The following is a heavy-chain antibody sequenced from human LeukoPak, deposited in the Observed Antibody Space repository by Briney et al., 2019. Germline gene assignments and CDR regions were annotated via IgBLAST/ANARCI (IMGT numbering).Heavy chain of an antibody. CDR2: ISAYNGNT. D-gene: IGHD2-2*01. CDR1: GYTDSSYA. Sequence: SVNVSCKASGYTDSSYAISWVGQAPGQGVEGMGWISAYNGNTKHAQEVQGRVTMTTDKSTSTASMELRSLRCDDTAVYYCAREGSTRCYGGDPWGQGTLVTVSS. J-gene: IGHJ5*02. CDR3: AREGSTRCYGGDP. V-gene: IGHV1-18*01.